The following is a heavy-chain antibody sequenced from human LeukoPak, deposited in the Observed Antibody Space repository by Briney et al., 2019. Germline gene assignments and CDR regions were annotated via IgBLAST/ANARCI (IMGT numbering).Heavy chain of an antibody. CDR3: AELGITMIGGV. D-gene: IGHD3-10*02. Sequence: PGGSLRLSCAASGFTFSSYGMHWVRQAPGKGLEWVAIISYDNYYADSVKGRFTISRDNSKNTLYLQMNSLRAEDTAVYYCAELGITMIGGVWGKGTTVTISS. CDR1: GFTFSSYG. CDR2: ISYDN. J-gene: IGHJ6*04. V-gene: IGHV3-33*08.